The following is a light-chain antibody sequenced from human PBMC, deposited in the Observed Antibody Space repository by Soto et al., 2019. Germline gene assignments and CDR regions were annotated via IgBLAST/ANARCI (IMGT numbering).Light chain of an antibody. J-gene: IGLJ7*01. CDR3: AAWDDSLSRAV. V-gene: IGLV1-47*02. CDR1: SSNIGGNY. Sequence: QSVLTQPPSASGTPGQTVTISCSGSSSNIGGNYVYWYQQLPGTAPKLLIYSNNHRPSGVPDRFSGSKSGTSASLAISGLRSEDEAHYHCAAWDDSLSRAVFGGGTQLTVL. CDR2: SNN.